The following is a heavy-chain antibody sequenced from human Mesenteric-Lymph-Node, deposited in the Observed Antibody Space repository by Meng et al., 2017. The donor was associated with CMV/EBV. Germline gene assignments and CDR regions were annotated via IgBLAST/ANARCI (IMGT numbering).Heavy chain of an antibody. CDR1: GGSISSSSYY. V-gene: IGHV4-61*05. CDR3: AAAIPPYYYYGMDV. J-gene: IGHJ6*02. Sequence: SETLSLTCTVSGGSISSSSYYWGWIRQPPGKGLEWIGYIYYSGSTNYNPSLKSRVTISVDTSKNQFSLKLSSVTAADTAVYYCAAAIPPYYYYGMDVWGQGTTVTVSS. CDR2: IYYSGST. D-gene: IGHD2-21*02.